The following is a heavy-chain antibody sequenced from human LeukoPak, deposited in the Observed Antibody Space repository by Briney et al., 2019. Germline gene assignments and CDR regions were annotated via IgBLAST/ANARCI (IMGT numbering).Heavy chain of an antibody. CDR3: ARGGRGSAAVVAPRSFDI. J-gene: IGHJ3*02. D-gene: IGHD3-22*01. CDR1: GFTVSSTH. CDR2: TYTGGNS. V-gene: IGHV3-53*01. Sequence: GGSLRLSCAASGFTVSSTHMVWVRQAPGKGLEWVSVTYTGGNSYYAGSVKGRFIISGDISKNTLYLQMNSLRAEDSALYYCARGGRGSAAVVAPRSFDIWGHGTMVTVSS.